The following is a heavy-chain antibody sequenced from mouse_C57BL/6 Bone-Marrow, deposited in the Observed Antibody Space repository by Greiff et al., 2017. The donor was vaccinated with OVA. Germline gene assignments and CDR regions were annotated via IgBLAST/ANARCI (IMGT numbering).Heavy chain of an antibody. Sequence: QSCKASGYTFTSYWMHWVKQRPGRGLEWIGRIDPNSGGTKYNEKFKSKATLTVDKPSSTAYMQLSSLTSEDSAVYYCARKPPYGCEGPFDYWGQGTTLTVSS. CDR3: ARKPPYGCEGPFDY. CDR2: IDPNSGGT. J-gene: IGHJ2*01. V-gene: IGHV1-72*01. D-gene: IGHD2-2*01. CDR1: GYTFTSYW.